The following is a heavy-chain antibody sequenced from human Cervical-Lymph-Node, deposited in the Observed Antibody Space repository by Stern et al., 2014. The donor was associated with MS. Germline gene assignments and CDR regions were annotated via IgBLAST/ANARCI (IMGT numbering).Heavy chain of an antibody. CDR1: GYTFTDYY. Sequence: VQLVESGAEAKKPGASLKVSCKAVGYTFTDYYMHWVRQAPGQGLEWMGWLNPNNGGTNYAQKFQDRVTMTRDTSISTVYMELSRLRSDDTAVFYCARARETLYGSLWGSYGADYWGQGTLVTVSS. CDR2: LNPNNGGT. J-gene: IGHJ4*02. D-gene: IGHD3-16*01. CDR3: ARARETLYGSLWGSYGADY. V-gene: IGHV1-2*02.